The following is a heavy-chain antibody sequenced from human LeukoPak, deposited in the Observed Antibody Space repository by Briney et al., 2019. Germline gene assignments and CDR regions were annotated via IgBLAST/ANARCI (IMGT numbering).Heavy chain of an antibody. CDR1: GFTFSSYG. D-gene: IGHD6-19*01. V-gene: IGHV3-30*18. J-gene: IGHJ4*02. CDR2: TSYDGSNK. CDR3: AKDNRLIAVAGIDY. Sequence: PGGSLRLSCAASGFTFSSYGMHWVRQAPGKGLEWVAVTSYDGSNKYYADSVKGRFTISRDNSKNTLYLQMNSLRAEDTAVYYCAKDNRLIAVAGIDYWGQGTLVTVSS.